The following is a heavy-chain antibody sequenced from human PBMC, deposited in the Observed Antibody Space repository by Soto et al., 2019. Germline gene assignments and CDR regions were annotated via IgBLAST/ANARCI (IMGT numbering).Heavy chain of an antibody. Sequence: PEGSLRLSCAASGFRCGSYNMTWVRQAPGKGLEWVSTILVDGRTFYVDSVKGRFTISRDNSRNTVYLQMNSLTAGDTALYYCAKATATGGGAFDFCVQGTMVTVSS. CDR2: ILVDGRT. CDR3: AKATATGGGAFDF. CDR1: GFRCGSYN. V-gene: IGHV3-23*01. D-gene: IGHD2-8*02. J-gene: IGHJ3*01.